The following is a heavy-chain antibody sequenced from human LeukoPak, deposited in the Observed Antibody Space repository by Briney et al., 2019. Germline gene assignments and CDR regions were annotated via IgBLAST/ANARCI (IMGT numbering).Heavy chain of an antibody. D-gene: IGHD2-2*01. CDR2: IYASGGT. J-gene: IGHJ5*02. CDR3: ARSVGYCSSASCYVNWFDP. V-gene: IGHV4-4*07. Sequence: PSETLSLTCTVSGGSISGYYWSWVPHPAGKGVEWIGRIYASGGTNYNPSLKRRLTISFDKSKNQFSMRLSSVTAADTAVYYCARSVGYCSSASCYVNWFDPWGQGTLVTVSS. CDR1: GGSISGYY.